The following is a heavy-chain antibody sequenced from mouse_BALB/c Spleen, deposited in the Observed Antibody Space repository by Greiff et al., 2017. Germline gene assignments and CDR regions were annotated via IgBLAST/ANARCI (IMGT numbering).Heavy chain of an antibody. Sequence: EVQLQESGAELVRSGASVKLSCTASGFNIKDYYMHWVKQRPEQGLEWIGWIDPENGDTEYAPKFQGKATMTADTSSNTAYLQLSSLTSEDTAVYYCNENYYAMDYWGQGPSVTVSS. CDR3: NENYYAMDY. J-gene: IGHJ4*01. V-gene: IGHV14-4*02. CDR2: IDPENGDT. CDR1: GFNIKDYY.